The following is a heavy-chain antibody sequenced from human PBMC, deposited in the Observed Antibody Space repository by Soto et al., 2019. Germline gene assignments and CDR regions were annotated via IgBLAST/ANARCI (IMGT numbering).Heavy chain of an antibody. Sequence: GESLKISCKGSGYSFTSYWIVWVRQMPGKGLEWMGIIYPGDSDTRYSPSFQGQVTISADKSISTAYLQWSSLKASDTAMYYCARTTYYDILTGYYPLAFDIWGQGTMVTVSS. J-gene: IGHJ3*02. D-gene: IGHD3-9*01. CDR3: ARTTYYDILTGYYPLAFDI. CDR2: IYPGDSDT. CDR1: GYSFTSYW. V-gene: IGHV5-51*01.